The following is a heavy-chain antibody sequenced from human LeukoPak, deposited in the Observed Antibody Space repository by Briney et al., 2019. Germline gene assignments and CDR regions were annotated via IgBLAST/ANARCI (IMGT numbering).Heavy chain of an antibody. Sequence: GASVKVSCKASGYTFTSYGISWVRQAPGQGLEWMGWISAYNGNTNYAQKLQGRATMTTDTSTSTAYMELRSLRSDDTAVYYCARDETVVTRRGGFDYWGQGTLVTVSS. CDR3: ARDETVVTRRGGFDY. D-gene: IGHD4-23*01. CDR1: GYTFTSYG. CDR2: ISAYNGNT. J-gene: IGHJ4*02. V-gene: IGHV1-18*01.